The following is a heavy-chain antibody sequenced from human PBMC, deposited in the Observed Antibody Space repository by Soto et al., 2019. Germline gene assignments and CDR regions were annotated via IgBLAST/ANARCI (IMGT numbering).Heavy chain of an antibody. CDR1: GFTFSPYT. CDR3: ARGGGFCGGDCYKGGIDY. D-gene: IGHD2-21*02. CDR2: ISYDGSTE. Sequence: QVQLVEAGGCVVQPGRSLRLSCAASGFTFSPYTMHWVRQAPGKGLEWVAVISYDGSTEYNPDSVKGRFTISRDNPKNTVYIQMNSLRAEDTAIYYCARGGGFCGGDCYKGGIDYWGQGTLVTVSS. J-gene: IGHJ4*02. V-gene: IGHV3-30-3*01.